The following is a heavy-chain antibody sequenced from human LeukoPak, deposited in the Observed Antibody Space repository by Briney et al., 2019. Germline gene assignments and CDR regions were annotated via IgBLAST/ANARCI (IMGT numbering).Heavy chain of an antibody. CDR2: IIPIFGTA. CDR1: GGTFSSYA. CDR3: ARDQDSGSGSYSNA. V-gene: IGHV1-69*01. Sequence: SVKVSCKASGGTFSSYAISWVRQAPGQGLEWMGGIIPIFGTANYAQKFQGRVTITADESTSTAYMELSSLRSEDTAVYYCARDQDSGSGSYSNAWGQGTLVTVSS. J-gene: IGHJ5*02. D-gene: IGHD3-10*01.